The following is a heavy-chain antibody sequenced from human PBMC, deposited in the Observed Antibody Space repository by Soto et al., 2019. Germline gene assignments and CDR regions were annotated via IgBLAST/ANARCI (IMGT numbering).Heavy chain of an antibody. Sequence: GESLKISCKGSGYSFTSYWIGWVRQMPGKGLESMGIIYPGDSDTRYSPSFQGQVTISADRSISTAYLQWSSLKASDTAMYYCARTAAAGKYYYGMDVWGQGTTVTVSS. CDR1: GYSFTSYW. J-gene: IGHJ6*02. D-gene: IGHD6-13*01. V-gene: IGHV5-51*01. CDR2: IYPGDSDT. CDR3: ARTAAAGKYYYGMDV.